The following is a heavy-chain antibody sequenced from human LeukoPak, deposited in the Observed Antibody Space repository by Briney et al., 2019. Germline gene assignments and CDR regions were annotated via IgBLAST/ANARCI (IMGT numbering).Heavy chain of an antibody. V-gene: IGHV4-61*02. CDR2: IYTSGST. Sequence: PSETLSLTCTVSGGSISSGNYYWSWIRKPAGKGLEWIGRIYTSGSTNYNPSLKSRVTMSVDTSKNQFSLKLSSVTAADTAVYYCARDVVAAAGTWDYWGQGTLVTVSS. D-gene: IGHD6-13*01. CDR1: GGSISSGNYY. J-gene: IGHJ4*02. CDR3: ARDVVAAAGTWDY.